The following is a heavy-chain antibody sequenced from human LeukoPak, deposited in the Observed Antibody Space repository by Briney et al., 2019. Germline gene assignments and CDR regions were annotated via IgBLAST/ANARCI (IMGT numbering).Heavy chain of an antibody. CDR2: ISSSSSYI. CDR1: GFTFGSYS. V-gene: IGHV3-21*01. J-gene: IGHJ4*02. D-gene: IGHD7-27*01. Sequence: GGSLRLSCAASGFTFGSYSMNWVRQAPGKGLEWVSSISSSSSYIYYADSVKGRFTISRDNAKNSLYLQMNSLRAEDTAVYYCARDPNGGSYFDYWGQGTLVTVSS. CDR3: ARDPNGGSYFDY.